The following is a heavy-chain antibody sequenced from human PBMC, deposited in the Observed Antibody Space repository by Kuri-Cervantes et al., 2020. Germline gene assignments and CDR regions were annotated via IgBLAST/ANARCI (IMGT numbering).Heavy chain of an antibody. D-gene: IGHD3-3*01. CDR1: GYSISSGYY. J-gene: IGHJ4*02. CDR2: IYHSGST. Sequence: SETLSLTCAVSGYSISSGYYWGWIRQPPGKGLEWIGSIYHSGSTYYNPSLKSRVTISVDTSKNQFSLKLSSVTAADTAVYYCARGLKGDFWSGYYYFDYWGQGTLVTVSS. CDR3: ARGLKGDFWSGYYYFDY. V-gene: IGHV4-38-2*01.